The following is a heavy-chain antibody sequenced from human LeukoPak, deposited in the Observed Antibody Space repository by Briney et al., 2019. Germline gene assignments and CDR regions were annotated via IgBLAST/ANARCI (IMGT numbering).Heavy chain of an antibody. CDR1: GFTFSDYY. D-gene: IGHD3-10*01. CDR3: ARKARGVFTPMDY. CDR2: ISSSSSYT. Sequence: RGGSLRLSCAASGFTFSDYYMSWIRQAPGKGLEWVSYISSSSSYTNYADSVKGRFTISRDNAKNSLYLQMNSLRAEDTAVYYCARKARGVFTPMDYWGQGTLVTVSS. J-gene: IGHJ4*02. V-gene: IGHV3-11*06.